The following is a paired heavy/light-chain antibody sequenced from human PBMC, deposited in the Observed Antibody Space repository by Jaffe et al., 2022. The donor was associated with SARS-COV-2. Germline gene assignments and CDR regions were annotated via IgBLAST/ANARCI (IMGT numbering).Light chain of an antibody. J-gene: IGKJ1*01. CDR1: QSISSW. V-gene: IGKV1-5*03. CDR3: QQYTSYSPWT. Sequence: DIQMTQSPSTLSASVGDRVTITCRASQSISSWLAWYQQKPGKAPKLLIYKASSLDSGVPSRFSGSGSGTEFTLTISSLQPDDFAAYYCQQYTSYSPWTFGQGTKVEIK. CDR2: KAS.
Heavy chain of an antibody. CDR2: ITSSGGST. D-gene: IGHD3-22*01. Sequence: EVQLLESGGGLVQPGGSLRLSCAASGFTFSSYSMSWVRQAPGKGLEWVSVITSSGGSTYYSDSVKGRFTISRDNSKNTLYLQMSSLRADDTALYYCARVDSSAYYSPFDFWGQGTLVTVSS. CDR1: GFTFSSYS. J-gene: IGHJ4*02. CDR3: ARVDSSAYYSPFDF. V-gene: IGHV3-23*01.